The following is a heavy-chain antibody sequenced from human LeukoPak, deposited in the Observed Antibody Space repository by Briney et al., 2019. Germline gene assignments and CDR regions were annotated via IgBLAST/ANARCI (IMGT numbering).Heavy chain of an antibody. CDR2: INSDGSTT. J-gene: IGHJ4*02. CDR3: ARVFYGGSSDY. CDR1: GSAVSVFW. Sequence: PGGSLRLSCAASGSAVSVFWMHWVRQAPGKGLVWISHINSDGSTTNYADSVKGRFTISRDNAKNTLHLQLNSLGAEDTAVYYCARVFYGGSSDYWGQGTLVTVSS. V-gene: IGHV3-74*01. D-gene: IGHD1-26*01.